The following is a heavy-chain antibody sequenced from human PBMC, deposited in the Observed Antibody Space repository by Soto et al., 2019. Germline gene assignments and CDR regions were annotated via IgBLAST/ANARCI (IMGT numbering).Heavy chain of an antibody. J-gene: IGHJ6*02. CDR1: GSPFTSYG. V-gene: IGHV1-18*01. CDR2: ISAYNGNT. D-gene: IGHD3-10*01. Sequence: XSVKVCCKASGSPFTSYGISWVRQDPGQGLEWMGWISAYNGNTNYAQKLQGRVTMTTDTSTSTAYMELRSLRSDDTAVYYCARHSATTVRAVSPFDGMDGWGQGTTVTVSS. CDR3: ARHSATTVRAVSPFDGMDG.